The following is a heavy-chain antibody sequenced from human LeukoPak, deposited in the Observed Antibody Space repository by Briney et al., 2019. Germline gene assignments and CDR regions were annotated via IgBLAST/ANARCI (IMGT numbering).Heavy chain of an antibody. CDR3: ARGPHVIYGDYTNWFDP. D-gene: IGHD4-17*01. V-gene: IGHV3-7*04. Sequence: PGGSLRLSCAASGFTFSSYWMSWVRQAPGKGLEWVANIKQDGSEKYYVDSVKGRFTISRDNAKNSLYLQMNSLRAEDTAVYYCARGPHVIYGDYTNWFDPWGQGTLVTVSS. CDR2: IKQDGSEK. CDR1: GFTFSSYW. J-gene: IGHJ5*02.